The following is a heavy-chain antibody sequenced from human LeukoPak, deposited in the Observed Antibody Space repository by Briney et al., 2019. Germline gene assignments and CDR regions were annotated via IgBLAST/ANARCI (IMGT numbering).Heavy chain of an antibody. CDR3: AREYSGSYRPIDY. D-gene: IGHD1-26*01. J-gene: IGHJ4*02. V-gene: IGHV4-39*02. Sequence: SETLSLTCTVSVGSISSSSYYWGWIRQPPGKGLEWIGSIYYSGSTYYNPSLKSRVTISVDTSKNQFSLKLSSVTAADTAVYYCAREYSGSYRPIDYWGQGTLVTVSS. CDR1: VGSISSSSYY. CDR2: IYYSGST.